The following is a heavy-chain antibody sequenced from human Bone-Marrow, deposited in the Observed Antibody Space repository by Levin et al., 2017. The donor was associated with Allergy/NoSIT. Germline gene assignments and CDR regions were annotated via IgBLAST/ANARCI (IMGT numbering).Heavy chain of an antibody. D-gene: IGHD5-18*01. Sequence: SETLSLTCSVSGISITSPDYWWSWVRQPPGKAPEWIGYVFYSGTTYYNASFKRRIDMSVDTSRKIFSLKMWSLTAADTAVYYCATGYSYGSPYSSGRYQLDFWGQGILVPVSS. CDR2: VFYSGTT. CDR1: GISITSPDYW. CDR3: ATGYSYGSPYSSGRYQLDF. J-gene: IGHJ4*02. V-gene: IGHV4-30-4*01.